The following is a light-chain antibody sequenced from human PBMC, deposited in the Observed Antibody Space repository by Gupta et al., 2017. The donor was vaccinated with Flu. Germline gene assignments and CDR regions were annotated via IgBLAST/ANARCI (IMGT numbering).Light chain of an antibody. CDR3: HQHCSSRYT. Sequence: ENVLKKSPATLSLSTGKRVTLSCRTSQSVSGNYLAWYQQKPVQAPRLLIFDASNRATYIPDRITGSGSGTDFTLTINRLEPEDFAVYYCHQHCSSRYTFGQGTKLEIK. J-gene: IGKJ2*01. CDR2: DAS. CDR1: QSVSGNY. V-gene: IGKV3-20*01.